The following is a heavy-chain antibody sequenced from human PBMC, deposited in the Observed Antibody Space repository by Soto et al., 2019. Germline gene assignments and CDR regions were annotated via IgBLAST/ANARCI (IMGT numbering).Heavy chain of an antibody. CDR3: ASRVLCDMDV. J-gene: IGHJ6*02. CDR2: INPNSGAT. CDR1: GDTFTTNF. D-gene: IGHD2-21*01. V-gene: IGHV1-46*01. Sequence: QEQLVQSGAEVKEPGASLKVSCKASGDTFTTNFIHWVRQAPGQGLEWMGRINPNSGATRYAQKFQGRLTLTTDTSTSTVYLDLTGLKPEDSAVYYCASRVLCDMDVWGQGTTVTVSS.